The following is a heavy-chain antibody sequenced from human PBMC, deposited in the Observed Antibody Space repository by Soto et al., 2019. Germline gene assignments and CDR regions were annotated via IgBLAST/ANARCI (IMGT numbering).Heavy chain of an antibody. V-gene: IGHV1-18*04. Sequence: ASVKVSCKASGYTFTTYGISWVRQAPGQGLEWMGWISSYNGNTNYAQRVQGRVTMTTDTSTSTTYMELRSLRSDDTAMYYCARGPRYCSSSICFAGVTWFDPWGQGTLVTVSS. J-gene: IGHJ5*02. CDR2: ISSYNGNT. CDR1: GYTFTTYG. D-gene: IGHD2-2*01. CDR3: ARGPRYCSSSICFAGVTWFDP.